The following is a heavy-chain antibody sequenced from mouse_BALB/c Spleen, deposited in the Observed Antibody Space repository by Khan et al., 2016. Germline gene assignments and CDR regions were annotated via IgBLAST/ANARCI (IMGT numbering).Heavy chain of an antibody. CDR2: ISYSGNT. CDR3: PRYDGYFFDY. V-gene: IGHV3-8*02. J-gene: IGHJ2*01. Sequence: EVQLQESGPSLVKPSQTLSLTCSVSGDSITSGYWNWIRKFPGNKLEYMGYISYSGNTYYNPSLTSRISITRDTSENQYYLQLNSVTTEDTATYXCPRYDGYFFDYWGQGTTLTVSS. CDR1: GDSITSGY. D-gene: IGHD2-3*01.